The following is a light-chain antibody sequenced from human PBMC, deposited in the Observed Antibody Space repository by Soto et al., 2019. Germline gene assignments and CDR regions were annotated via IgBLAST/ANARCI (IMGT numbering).Light chain of an antibody. CDR3: QQRSKWPLT. Sequence: EIVLTQSPATLSLSPGERATLSWRSSQSVSSYLAWYQQKPGQAPRLLIYDASNRATGIPARFSGSGSGTDFTLTISSLEPEDFAVYYCQQRSKWPLTFGQGTKVDIK. J-gene: IGKJ2*01. CDR2: DAS. V-gene: IGKV3-11*01. CDR1: QSVSSY.